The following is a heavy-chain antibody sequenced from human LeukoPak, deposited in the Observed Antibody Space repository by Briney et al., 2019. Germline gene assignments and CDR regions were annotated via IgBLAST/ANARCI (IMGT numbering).Heavy chain of an antibody. CDR1: GFTFSSYG. J-gene: IGHJ4*02. Sequence: GGSLRLSCAASGFTFSSYGMHWVRQAPGKGLEWVAVISYDGSNKYYADSVKGRFTISRDNSKNTLYLQMNSLRAEDTAVYYCATGERWLQRPFDYWGQGTLVTVSS. D-gene: IGHD5-24*01. V-gene: IGHV3-30*03. CDR3: ATGERWLQRPFDY. CDR2: ISYDGSNK.